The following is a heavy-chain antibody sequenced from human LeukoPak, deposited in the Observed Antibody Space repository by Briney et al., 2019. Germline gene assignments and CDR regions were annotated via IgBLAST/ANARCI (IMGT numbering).Heavy chain of an antibody. CDR2: ISGSGGST. CDR1: GFTFSSYA. D-gene: IGHD1-1*01. CDR3: TGGGATGTTYFDY. Sequence: GSLRLSCAASGFTFSSYAMSWVRQAPGKGLEWVSAISGSGGSTYYADSVKGRFTISRDNSKNTLYLQMNSLRAEDTAVYYCTGGGATGTTYFDYWGQGTLVTVSS. J-gene: IGHJ4*02. V-gene: IGHV3-23*01.